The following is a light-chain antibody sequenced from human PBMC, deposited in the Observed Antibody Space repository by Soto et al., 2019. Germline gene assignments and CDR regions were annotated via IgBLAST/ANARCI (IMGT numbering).Light chain of an antibody. CDR3: QSYDSSTHVV. CDR2: EDN. Sequence: NFMLTQPHSVSESPGKTVTISCTGSSGSIASNYVQWYQQRPGSAPTTVIYEDNQRPSGVPDRFSGSIDSSSNSAALTISGRKTEDEADYYCQSYDSSTHVVFGGGTKVTVL. V-gene: IGLV6-57*02. CDR1: SGSIASNY. J-gene: IGLJ2*01.